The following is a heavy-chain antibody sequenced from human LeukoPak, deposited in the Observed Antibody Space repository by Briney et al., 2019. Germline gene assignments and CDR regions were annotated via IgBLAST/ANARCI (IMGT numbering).Heavy chain of an antibody. Sequence: GESLKISCKGSGFTFSSSWIGWVRQMPGKGLQWMGIIHPGDSDTRYNPSFQGPVTISADKSISTAYLQWDSLKASDTAMYYCARPHSTGWYYFDDWGQGTLVTVSS. CDR2: IHPGDSDT. CDR1: GFTFSSSW. V-gene: IGHV5-51*01. J-gene: IGHJ4*02. CDR3: ARPHSTGWYYFDD. D-gene: IGHD6-19*01.